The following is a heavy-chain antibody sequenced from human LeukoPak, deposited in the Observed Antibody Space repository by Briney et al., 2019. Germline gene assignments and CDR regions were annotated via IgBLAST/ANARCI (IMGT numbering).Heavy chain of an antibody. J-gene: IGHJ4*02. CDR2: IKQDGSEK. Sequence: GGSLRLSCAASGFTFSSYWMSWVRQAPGKGLEWVANIKQDGSEKYYVDSVKGRFTISRDNAKNSLYLQMNSLRAEDTAVYYCARAAAPTIAAAENDYWGQGTLVTVSS. D-gene: IGHD6-13*01. V-gene: IGHV3-7*03. CDR1: GFTFSSYW. CDR3: ARAAAPTIAAAENDY.